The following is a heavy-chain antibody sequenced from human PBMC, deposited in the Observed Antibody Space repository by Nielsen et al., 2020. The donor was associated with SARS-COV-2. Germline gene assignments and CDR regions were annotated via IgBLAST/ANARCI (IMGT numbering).Heavy chain of an antibody. CDR1: GFTFSSYA. D-gene: IGHD3-3*01. J-gene: IGHJ4*02. CDR2: ISGSGGST. V-gene: IGHV3-23*01. Sequence: GESLKISCAASGFTFSSYAMNWVRQAPGKGLEWVSAISGSGGSTYYADSVKGRFTISRDNSKNTLYLQMNSLRAEDTAVYYCAKRVWAYDFWSGYDFDYWGQGTLVTVSS. CDR3: AKRVWAYDFWSGYDFDY.